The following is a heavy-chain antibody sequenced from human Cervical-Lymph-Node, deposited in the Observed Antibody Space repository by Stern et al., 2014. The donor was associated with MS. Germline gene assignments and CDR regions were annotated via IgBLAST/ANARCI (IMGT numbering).Heavy chain of an antibody. CDR1: GFTFSNYG. CDR3: ARDPYSNYVMDGMDV. Sequence: VQLVESGGGVVQPGRSLRLSCAASGFTFSNYGMHWVRQAPGKGLEWVAVISYDGNSKYYADFVKGRFTISRDNSKNTLYLQMNSLKAEDTAVYSCARDPYSNYVMDGMDVWGQGTTVTVSS. CDR2: ISYDGNSK. D-gene: IGHD4-11*01. J-gene: IGHJ6*02. V-gene: IGHV3-30*03.